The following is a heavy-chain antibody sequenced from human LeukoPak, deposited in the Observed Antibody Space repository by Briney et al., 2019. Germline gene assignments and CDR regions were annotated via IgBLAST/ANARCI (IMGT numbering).Heavy chain of an antibody. D-gene: IGHD3-22*01. CDR3: AREVPGYYDSSGYYDY. CDR2: IKHGGSEK. J-gene: IGHJ4*02. V-gene: IGHV3-7*04. CDR1: GFTFSSYW. Sequence: GGSLRLSCAASGFTFSSYWMSWVRQAPGKGLEWVANIKHGGSEKYYVDSVKGRFTISRDNAKNSLYLQMNSLRAEDTAVYYCAREVPGYYDSSGYYDYWGQGTLVTVSS.